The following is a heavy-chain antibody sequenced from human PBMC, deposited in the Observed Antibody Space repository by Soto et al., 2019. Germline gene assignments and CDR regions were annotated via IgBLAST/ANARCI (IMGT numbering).Heavy chain of an antibody. J-gene: IGHJ4*02. CDR1: GGTFSSYA. D-gene: IGHD3-22*01. CDR3: AAHYYDSSGYDGGFFDY. CDR2: IIPIFGTA. Sequence: QVQLVQSGAEVKKPGSSVKVSCKASGGTFSSYAISWVRQAPGQGLEWMGGIIPIFGTANYAQKFQGRVTITADKSTSTAYMELSSLRSEDTAVYYCAAHYYDSSGYDGGFFDYWGQGTLVTVSS. V-gene: IGHV1-69*06.